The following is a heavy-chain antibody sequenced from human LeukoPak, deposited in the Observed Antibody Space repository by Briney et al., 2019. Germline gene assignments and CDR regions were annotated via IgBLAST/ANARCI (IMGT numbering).Heavy chain of an antibody. CDR3: AKHVLTTYMVRGVIGWFDP. J-gene: IGHJ5*02. CDR2: ISGSGGST. CDR1: GFTFSSYA. Sequence: GSLRLSCAASGFTFSSYAMSWVRQAPGKGLEWVSAISGSGGSTYYADSVKGRFTISRDNSKNTLYLQMNSLRAEDTAVYYCAKHVLTTYMVRGVIGWFDPWGQGTLVTVSS. D-gene: IGHD3-10*01. V-gene: IGHV3-23*01.